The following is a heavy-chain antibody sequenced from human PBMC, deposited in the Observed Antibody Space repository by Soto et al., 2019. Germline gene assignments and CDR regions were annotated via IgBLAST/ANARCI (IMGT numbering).Heavy chain of an antibody. CDR3: ARVITIFGVASRPDYGMDV. D-gene: IGHD3-3*01. CDR1: GYTFPSYG. Sequence: ASVKVSCKDSGYTFPSYGISWVRQAPGKELEWMGWISAYNCNTNYDQKLQGRVTMTTDTSTSTSYMELRSLRSDDTAVYYCARVITIFGVASRPDYGMDVWGQGTTVTVSS. CDR2: ISAYNCNT. J-gene: IGHJ6*02. V-gene: IGHV1-18*01.